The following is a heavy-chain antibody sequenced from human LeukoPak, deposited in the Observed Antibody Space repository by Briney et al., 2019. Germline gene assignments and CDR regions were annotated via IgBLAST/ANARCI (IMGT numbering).Heavy chain of an antibody. V-gene: IGHV3-11*01. CDR2: ISSSGSTI. J-gene: IGHJ4*02. CDR3: ARDDGDGYHYDY. CDR1: GSTFSDYY. D-gene: IGHD5-24*01. Sequence: PGGSLRLSCAASGSTFSDYYMSWIRQAPGKGLEWVSYISSSGSTIYYAGSVKGRFTISRDNAKNSLYLQMNSLRAEDTAVYYCARDDGDGYHYDYWGQGTLVTVSS.